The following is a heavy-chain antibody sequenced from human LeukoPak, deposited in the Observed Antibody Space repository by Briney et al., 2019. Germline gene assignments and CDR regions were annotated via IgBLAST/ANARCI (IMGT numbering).Heavy chain of an antibody. D-gene: IGHD2-21*01. CDR3: ASCGGDCLFGFDP. J-gene: IGHJ5*02. CDR1: GGTFSSYA. CDR2: IIPIFGTA. V-gene: IGHV1-69*13. Sequence: ASVKVSCKASGGTFSSYAISWVRQAPGQGLERMGGIIPIFGTANYAQKFQGRVTITADESTSTAYMELSSLRSEDTAVYYCASCGGDCLFGFDPWGQGTLVTVSS.